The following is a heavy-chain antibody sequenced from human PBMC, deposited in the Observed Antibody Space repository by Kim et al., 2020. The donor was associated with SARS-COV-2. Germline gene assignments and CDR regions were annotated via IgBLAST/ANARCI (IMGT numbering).Heavy chain of an antibody. V-gene: IGHV4-59*08. CDR1: GDSMSPYY. CDR2: ISYSGSA. CDR3: AKTSGVYGNIYAGGFYYMDI. Sequence: SQTLSLTCSVSGDSMSPYYWSWIRQSPGKGLEWIGYISYSGSATYNPSLKTRLTISVATPNNQFYLELSSVTAADTAIYYCAKTSGVYGNIYAGGFYYMDIWGKGTTVTVSS. J-gene: IGHJ6*03. D-gene: IGHD3-10*01.